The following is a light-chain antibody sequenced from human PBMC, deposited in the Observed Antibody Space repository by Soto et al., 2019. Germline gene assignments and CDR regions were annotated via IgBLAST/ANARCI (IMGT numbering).Light chain of an antibody. J-gene: IGKJ5*01. CDR3: QQTYITPIS. Sequence: DIEMTQSQSSISASVGDRVTIYCRTRQTINNNLNWYQQRPRKAPKLLIYSSSSLLSGFPPSFSGSGSGTDFTLTISSLQPQEFATFFCQQTYITPISFGPGTRLDIK. CDR1: QTINNN. CDR2: SSS. V-gene: IGKV1-39*01.